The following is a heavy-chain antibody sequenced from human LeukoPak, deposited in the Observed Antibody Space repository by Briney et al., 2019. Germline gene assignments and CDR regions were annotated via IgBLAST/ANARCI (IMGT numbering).Heavy chain of an antibody. Sequence: GGSLRLSCAASGFTFSNTWMSWVRQAPGKGLEWVANINQDGSEKYYVDSVEGRFTISRDNAKNSLYLQMDSLRVEDTAVYYCARETVQASDIWGQGTVVTVSS. D-gene: IGHD6-6*01. CDR1: GFTFSNTW. CDR3: ARETVQASDI. J-gene: IGHJ3*02. V-gene: IGHV3-7*01. CDR2: INQDGSEK.